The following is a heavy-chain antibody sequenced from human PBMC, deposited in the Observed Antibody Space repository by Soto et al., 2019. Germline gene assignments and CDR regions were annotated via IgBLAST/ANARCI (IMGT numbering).Heavy chain of an antibody. D-gene: IGHD3-22*01. CDR1: GGSISSGGYY. CDR3: ARTTSYYYDSSGKPNWFDP. J-gene: IGHJ5*02. V-gene: IGHV4-31*03. CDR2: IYYSRST. Sequence: QVQLQESGPGLVKPSQTLSLTCTVSGGSISSGGYYWSWIRQHPGKGLEWIGYIYYSRSTYYNPSLKSRVTISVDTSKNQFSLKLSSVTAADTAVYYCARTTSYYYDSSGKPNWFDPWGQGTLVTVSS.